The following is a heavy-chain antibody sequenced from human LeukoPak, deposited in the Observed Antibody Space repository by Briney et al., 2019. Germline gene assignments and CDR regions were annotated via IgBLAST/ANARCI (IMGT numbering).Heavy chain of an antibody. J-gene: IGHJ2*01. Sequence: GGSLRLSCVASGFTFSTFAMTWVRQAPGKGLEGVSILYSGGDIYYADSVKGRFTISRDNSRNTLYLQMNTLRVEDSAVYYCARDRAPPTSWYFDLWGRGTLVTVSS. CDR3: ARDRAPPTSWYFDL. CDR1: GFTFSTFA. CDR2: LYSGGDI. V-gene: IGHV3-66*01. D-gene: IGHD3-10*01.